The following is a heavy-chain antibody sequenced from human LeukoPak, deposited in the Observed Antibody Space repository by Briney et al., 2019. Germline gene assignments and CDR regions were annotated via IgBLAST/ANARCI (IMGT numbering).Heavy chain of an antibody. Sequence: GGSLRLSCAASGFTFSSYAMSWVRQAPGKGLEWVSAISGSGGSTYYADSVKGRFTISRDNSKNTLYLQMNSLRAEDTAVYYCAKATSFTVRGALFDYWGQGTLVTVSS. V-gene: IGHV3-23*01. CDR1: GFTFSSYA. J-gene: IGHJ4*02. D-gene: IGHD3-10*01. CDR3: AKATSFTVRGALFDY. CDR2: ISGSGGST.